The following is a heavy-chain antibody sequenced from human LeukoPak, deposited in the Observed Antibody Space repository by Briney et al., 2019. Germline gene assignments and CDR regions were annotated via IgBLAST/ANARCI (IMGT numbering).Heavy chain of an antibody. CDR3: ARHFGVASQYDY. CDR2: IYYSGST. CDR1: GGSISSYY. D-gene: IGHD3-10*01. Sequence: PSETLSLTCTVSGGSISSYYWSWIRQPPGKGLEWIGYIYYSGSTNYNPSLKSRVTISVDTSKNQFSLKLSSVTAADTAVYYCARHFGVASQYDYWGQGTLVTVSS. J-gene: IGHJ4*02. V-gene: IGHV4-59*08.